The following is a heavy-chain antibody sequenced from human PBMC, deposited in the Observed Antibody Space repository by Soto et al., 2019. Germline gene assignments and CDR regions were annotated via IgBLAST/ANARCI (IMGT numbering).Heavy chain of an antibody. V-gene: IGHV3-48*03. CDR3: ARDRRITIFGDYYYYYDMDV. Sequence: PGGSLRLSCAASGFTFSSYEMNWVRQAPGKGLEWVSYISSSGSTIYYADSVKGRFTISRDNAKNSLYLQMNSLRAEDTAVYYCARDRRITIFGDYYYYYDMDVWGQGTTVTVSS. CDR2: ISSSGSTI. CDR1: GFTFSSYE. D-gene: IGHD3-3*01. J-gene: IGHJ6*02.